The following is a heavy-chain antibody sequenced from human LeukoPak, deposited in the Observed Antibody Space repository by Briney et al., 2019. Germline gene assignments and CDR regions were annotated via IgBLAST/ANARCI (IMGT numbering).Heavy chain of an antibody. Sequence: GASVKVSCKVSGYTLTELSMHWVRQAPGKGLEWMGGFDPEDGETIYAQKFRGRVTMTEDTSTDTAYMELSSLRSEDTAVYYCATSTQEPNWFDPWGQGTLVTVSS. D-gene: IGHD1-14*01. CDR2: FDPEDGET. V-gene: IGHV1-24*01. J-gene: IGHJ5*02. CDR1: GYTLTELS. CDR3: ATSTQEPNWFDP.